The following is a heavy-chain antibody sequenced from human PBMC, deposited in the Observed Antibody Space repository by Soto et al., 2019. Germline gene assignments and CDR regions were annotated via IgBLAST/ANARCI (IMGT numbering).Heavy chain of an antibody. D-gene: IGHD6-6*01. CDR1: GDSVSSYSAS. CDR3: ASARSRSSDEDYFDT. Sequence: LSLTGALSGDSVSSYSASWNWIRHSPSRCLEWLGRTPYRSKWYTNYAVSVKSRISINADTSKNQFSLQLNSVTPEDTAVYYCASARSRSSDEDYFDTWGQGTLVSAP. V-gene: IGHV6-1*01. CDR2: TPYRSKWYT. J-gene: IGHJ4*02.